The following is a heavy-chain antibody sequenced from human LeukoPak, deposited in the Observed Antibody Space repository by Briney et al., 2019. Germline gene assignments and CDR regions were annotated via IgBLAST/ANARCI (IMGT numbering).Heavy chain of an antibody. V-gene: IGHV1-8*03. CDR2: MNPNSGNT. J-gene: IGHJ4*02. CDR3: ATPLFCSNGVCYTGGYYFDY. Sequence: ASVKVSCKASGYSFTSYDVTWVRQAPGQGLEWMGWMNPNSGNTAYAQKFQGRVTITSDTSITTAYMELSSLRSEDTAVYYCATPLFCSNGVCYTGGYYFDYWGQGTLATVSS. D-gene: IGHD2-8*01. CDR1: GYSFTSYD.